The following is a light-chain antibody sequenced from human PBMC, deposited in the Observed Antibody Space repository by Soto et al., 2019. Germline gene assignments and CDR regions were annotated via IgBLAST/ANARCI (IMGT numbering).Light chain of an antibody. V-gene: IGKV3-20*01. CDR2: DAS. J-gene: IGKJ2*01. CDR1: QSVRNVY. CDR3: QQSGSSPRT. Sequence: EIVLTQSPGILSLSPGERATVSYRASQSVRNVYLAWYQQKPGQAPRLLIYDASNRATGIPDRFSGSGSGTDITLTINRLEPEDFAVYYCQQSGSSPRTFGQGTKLEIK.